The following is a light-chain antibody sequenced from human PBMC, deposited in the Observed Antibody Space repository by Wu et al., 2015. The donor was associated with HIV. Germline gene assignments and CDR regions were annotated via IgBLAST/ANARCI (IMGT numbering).Light chain of an antibody. CDR2: GAS. V-gene: IGKV3-15*01. J-gene: IGKJ1*01. CDR1: QSVNDN. Sequence: EIVMTQSPATLSVSPEERATLFCRASQSVNDNLAWYQQKPGQGPRLLIYGASTRATGIPVRFSGSGSGTEFTLTISSLQSEDFAFYYCQQYDQWRTFGQGTKVESK. CDR3: QQYDQWRT.